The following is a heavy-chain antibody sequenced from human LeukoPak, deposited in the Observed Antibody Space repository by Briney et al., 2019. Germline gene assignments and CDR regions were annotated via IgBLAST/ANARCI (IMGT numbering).Heavy chain of an antibody. Sequence: ASVKVSCKVSGYTLTELSMHWVRQAPGKGLEWMGGFDPEDGETIYAQKFQGRVTMTEDTSTDTAYMELSSLRSEDTAVYYCATDPSGDYVNYYYGMDVWGQGTTVTASS. J-gene: IGHJ6*02. CDR1: GYTLTELS. D-gene: IGHD4-17*01. CDR2: FDPEDGET. CDR3: ATDPSGDYVNYYYGMDV. V-gene: IGHV1-24*01.